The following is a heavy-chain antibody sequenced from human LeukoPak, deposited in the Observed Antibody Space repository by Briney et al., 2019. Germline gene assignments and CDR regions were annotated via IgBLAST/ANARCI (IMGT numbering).Heavy chain of an antibody. Sequence: GGYLRLSCAASGFTFNSYAMSWVRQAPGKGLEWVSGISGSGVNTYYADSVKGRFTISRDNSKNTLYLQMNSLRAEDTAVYYCAKLGGPYNWDYAGLNYMDVWGKGTTVTVSS. J-gene: IGHJ6*03. CDR3: AKLGGPYNWDYAGLNYMDV. CDR1: GFTFNSYA. V-gene: IGHV3-23*01. D-gene: IGHD1-7*01. CDR2: ISGSGVNT.